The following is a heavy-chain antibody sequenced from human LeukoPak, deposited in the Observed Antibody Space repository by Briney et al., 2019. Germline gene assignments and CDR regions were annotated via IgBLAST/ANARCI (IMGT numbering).Heavy chain of an antibody. CDR3: AAMVDYYDSSGYSEYFQH. Sequence: SETLSLTCTVSGGSISSYYWSWIRQPPGKGLEWIGYIYYSGSTNYNPSLKSRVTISVDTSKNQFSLKLSSVTAADTAVYYCAAMVDYYDSSGYSEYFQHWGQGTLVTVSS. J-gene: IGHJ1*01. D-gene: IGHD3-22*01. CDR2: IYYSGST. V-gene: IGHV4-59*01. CDR1: GGSISSYY.